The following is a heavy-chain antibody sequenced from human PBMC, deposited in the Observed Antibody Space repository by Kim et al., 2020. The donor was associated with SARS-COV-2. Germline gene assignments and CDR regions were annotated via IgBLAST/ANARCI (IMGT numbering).Heavy chain of an antibody. J-gene: IGHJ6*02. CDR3: AKDVCRITIFGVVTGGGMDV. CDR2: ISGSGGST. CDR1: GFTFSSYV. V-gene: IGHV3-23*01. D-gene: IGHD3-3*01. Sequence: GGSLRLSCAASGFTFSSYVMSWVRQAPGKGLEWVSAISGSGGSTYYADSVKGRFTISRDNSKNTLYLQMNSLRAEDTAVYYCAKDVCRITIFGVVTGGGMDVWGQETTVTVSS.